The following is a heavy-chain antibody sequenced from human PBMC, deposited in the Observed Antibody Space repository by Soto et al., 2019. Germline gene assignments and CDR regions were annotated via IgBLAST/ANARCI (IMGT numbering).Heavy chain of an antibody. J-gene: IGHJ4*02. CDR3: ARDSRDYYDSSGYYWAGILDY. CDR1: GCSISSYY. CDR2: IYYSGST. Sequence: TSETLSLTRTVSGCSISSYYWSWIRAPPGEGLELIGYIYYSGSTNYNPSLKSRVTISVDTSKNQFSLKLSSVTAADTAVYYCARDSRDYYDSSGYYWAGILDYWGQGTLVTVSS. V-gene: IGHV4-59*01. D-gene: IGHD3-22*01.